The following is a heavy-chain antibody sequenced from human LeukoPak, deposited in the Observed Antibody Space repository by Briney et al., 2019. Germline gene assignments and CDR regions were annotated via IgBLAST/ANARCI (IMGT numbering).Heavy chain of an antibody. D-gene: IGHD5-18*01. V-gene: IGHV3-23*01. J-gene: IGHJ4*02. CDR3: AKMTGGYSHGYIDY. Sequence: GGSLRLSCAASGFTFTSYGMSWVRQAPGKGLEWVSVTSTGGGSTYYADSVKGRFTISRDNSKNTLYLQMNSLRAEDMAVYYCAKMTGGYSHGYIDYWGQGTLVTVSS. CDR1: GFTFTSYG. CDR2: TSTGGGST.